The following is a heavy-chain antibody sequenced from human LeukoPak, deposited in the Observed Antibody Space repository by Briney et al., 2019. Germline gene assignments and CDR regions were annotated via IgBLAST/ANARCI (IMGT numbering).Heavy chain of an antibody. CDR3: AIPTTVARRYYYGMDV. CDR1: GGTFSSYA. Sequence: GASVKVSCKASGGTFSSYAVSWVRQAPGQGLEWMGGIIPIFGTANYAQKFQGRVTITADESTSTAYMELSSLRSEDTAVYYCAIPTTVARRYYYGMDVWGQGTLVTVSS. V-gene: IGHV1-69*13. CDR2: IIPIFGTA. D-gene: IGHD4-23*01. J-gene: IGHJ6*02.